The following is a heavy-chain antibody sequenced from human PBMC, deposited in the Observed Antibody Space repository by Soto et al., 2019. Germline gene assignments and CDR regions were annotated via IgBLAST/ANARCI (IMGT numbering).Heavy chain of an antibody. CDR2: ISHSGRT. CDR3: ARDSDYCTGGSCYGNFDF. J-gene: IGHJ4*02. D-gene: IGHD2-15*01. V-gene: IGHV4-31*03. CDR1: GGSISSGTCY. Sequence: QVQLQESGPGLVKPSQTLSLTCTVSGGSISSGTCYWTWVRQRPGEGLEWIGFISHSGRTYYNPSLKSRAAISVDTSENQFSLRLSSVTAADTAVYFCARDSDYCTGGSCYGNFDFWGQGTLVTVSS.